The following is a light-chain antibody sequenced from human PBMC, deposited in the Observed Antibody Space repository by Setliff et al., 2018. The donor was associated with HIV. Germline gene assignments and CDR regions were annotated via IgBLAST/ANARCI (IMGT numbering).Light chain of an antibody. J-gene: IGLJ1*01. CDR1: SSDVGDYNY. Sequence: QSALTQPRSVSGSPGQSVTISCTGTSSDVGDYNYVSWYQHHPGKAPKLRIYDVSKRPSGVPDRFSGSKSGNTASLTISGLQAEDEADYYCCSHAGSYTYVFGTGTKGTVL. V-gene: IGLV2-11*01. CDR2: DVS. CDR3: CSHAGSYTYV.